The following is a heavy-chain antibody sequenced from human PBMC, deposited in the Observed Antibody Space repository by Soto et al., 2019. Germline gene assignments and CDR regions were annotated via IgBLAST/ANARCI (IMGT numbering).Heavy chain of an antibody. V-gene: IGHV1-2*02. Sequence: ASVKVSCKASGYTFTGYYIHGVRHTPGQGLEWMGWINPNNGGTNYVQKFQGRVTMTRHTSISTAYMELRRLTSDDTAVYYCARDSPILGNTTWDYWGQGTLVTVCS. J-gene: IGHJ4*02. CDR1: GYTFTGYY. CDR2: INPNNGGT. CDR3: ARDSPILGNTTWDY. D-gene: IGHD1-7*01.